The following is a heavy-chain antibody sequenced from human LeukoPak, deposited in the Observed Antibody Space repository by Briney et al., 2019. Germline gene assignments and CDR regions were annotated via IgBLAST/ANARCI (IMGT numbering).Heavy chain of an antibody. J-gene: IGHJ4*02. Sequence: SVKVSCKASGGTFSSYAISWVRQAPGQGLEWMGRIIPIFGTANYAQKFQGRVTITADKSTSTAYMELSSLRSEDTAVYYCARPTTVTTPLGYWGQGSLATVSS. D-gene: IGHD4-17*01. CDR1: GGTFSSYA. V-gene: IGHV1-69*06. CDR2: IIPIFGTA. CDR3: ARPTTVTTPLGY.